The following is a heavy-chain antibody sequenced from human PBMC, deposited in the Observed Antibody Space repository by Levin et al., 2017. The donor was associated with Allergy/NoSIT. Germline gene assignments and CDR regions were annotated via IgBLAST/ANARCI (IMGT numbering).Heavy chain of an antibody. V-gene: IGHV4-34*01. CDR2: INHSGST. CDR3: ARGRGSSWQKKANWYFDL. Sequence: ASETLSLTCAVYGGSFSGYYWSWIRQPPGKGLEWIGEINHSGSTNYNPSLKSRVTISVDTSKNQFSLKLSSVTAADTAVYYCARGRGSSWQKKANWYFDLWGRGTLVTVSS. J-gene: IGHJ2*01. CDR1: GGSFSGYY. D-gene: IGHD6-13*01.